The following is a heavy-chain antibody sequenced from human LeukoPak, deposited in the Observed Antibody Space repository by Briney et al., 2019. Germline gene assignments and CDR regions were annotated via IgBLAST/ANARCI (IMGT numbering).Heavy chain of an antibody. J-gene: IGHJ4*02. CDR1: GGSISSGGYY. CDR3: ARDRGLGSRSFDY. CDR2: IYYSGST. V-gene: IGHV4-31*03. D-gene: IGHD3-10*01. Sequence: SQTLSLTCTVSGGSISSGGYYWSWIRQHPGKGLEWIGYIYYSGSTYYNPSLKSRVTISVDTSKNQFSLKLSSVTAADTAVYYCARDRGLGSRSFDYWGQGTLVTVSS.